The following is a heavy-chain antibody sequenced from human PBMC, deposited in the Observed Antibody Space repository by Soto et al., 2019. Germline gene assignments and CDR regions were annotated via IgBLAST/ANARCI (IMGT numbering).Heavy chain of an antibody. CDR2: VYSSGAT. D-gene: IGHD3-3*01. CDR1: GDSVSNYY. Sequence: QVQLQESGPGLVKPSETLSLTCTVSGDSVSNYYWSWIRQPAGRGLEWIGRVYSSGATKYNPSLNGRVTMSVDTSRNQCSLRVSSVTAADTAIYYCTIGPHWNYYYYGVDGWGQGTAVTVSS. J-gene: IGHJ6*02. V-gene: IGHV4-4*07. CDR3: TIGPHWNYYYYGVDG.